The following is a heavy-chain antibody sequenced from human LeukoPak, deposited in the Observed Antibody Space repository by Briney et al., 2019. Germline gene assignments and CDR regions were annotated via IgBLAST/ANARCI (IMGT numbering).Heavy chain of an antibody. Sequence: GGSLRLSCAASGFTFSSYSMNWVRQAPGKGLEWVAVISYDGSNKYYADSVKGRFTISRDNSKNTLYLQMNSLRAEDTAVCYCAKRGRKGYSYGSDAFDIWGQGTMVTVSS. CDR1: GFTFSSYS. J-gene: IGHJ3*02. CDR3: AKRGRKGYSYGSDAFDI. V-gene: IGHV3-30*18. CDR2: ISYDGSNK. D-gene: IGHD5-18*01.